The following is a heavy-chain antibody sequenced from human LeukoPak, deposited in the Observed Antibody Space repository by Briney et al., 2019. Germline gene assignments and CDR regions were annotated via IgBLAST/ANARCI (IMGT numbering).Heavy chain of an antibody. Sequence: ASVKVSCKASGYTLTAYYIHGVRQAPGHGLEWMGWINPNSGGTNYAQNFQGRVTMTRDTSISTDYMDLSRLRSDDTAVYYCARALHPAGLDIWGQGTMVTVSS. J-gene: IGHJ3*02. CDR1: GYTLTAYY. CDR2: INPNSGGT. V-gene: IGHV1-2*02. CDR3: ARALHPAGLDI.